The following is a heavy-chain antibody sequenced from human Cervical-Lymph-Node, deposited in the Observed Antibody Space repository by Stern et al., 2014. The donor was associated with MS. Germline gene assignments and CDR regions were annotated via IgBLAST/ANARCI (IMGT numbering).Heavy chain of an antibody. J-gene: IGHJ4*02. CDR2: IYYSGST. D-gene: IGHD6-19*01. CDR3: ARPTYSSGWYDYFDY. V-gene: IGHV4-39*01. CDR1: GGSISSSSYY. Sequence: QLVESGPGLVKPSETLSLTCTVSGGSISSSSYYWGWIRQPPGKGLEWIGSIYYSGSTYYNPSLKSRVTISVDTSKKQFSLKLSSVTAADTAVYYCARPTYSSGWYDYFDYWGQGTLVTVSS.